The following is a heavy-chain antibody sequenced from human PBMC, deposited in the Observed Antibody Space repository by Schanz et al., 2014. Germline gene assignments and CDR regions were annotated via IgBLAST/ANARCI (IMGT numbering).Heavy chain of an antibody. CDR3: ARDGRYSYGYVDY. D-gene: IGHD5-18*01. V-gene: IGHV1-18*04. CDR1: GYTLTAYY. Sequence: QVQLVQSGAEVKKPGASVKVSCKASGYTLTAYYMHWVRQAPGQGLEWMGWINGYNAHTNYAQKFQGRVTMTTDTSTSTVYMELRTLRSDDTAVYFCARDGRYSYGYVDYWGQGTLVTVSS. J-gene: IGHJ4*02. CDR2: INGYNAHT.